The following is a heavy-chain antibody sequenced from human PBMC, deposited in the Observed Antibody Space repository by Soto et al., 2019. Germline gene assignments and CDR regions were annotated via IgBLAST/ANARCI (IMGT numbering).Heavy chain of an antibody. V-gene: IGHV3-13*01. J-gene: IGHJ5*02. CDR2: IGTLHDT. Sequence: EVQLVESGGGSVQPGGSLGLSCAASGFTFSASDMHWVRQTTGGGLEWVAAIGTLHDTYYPDSVKGRFTISRDNARNSLNLQIHGLGAGATGVYYCARQASYWHGGGGWLDPWGQGTLVTVSS. D-gene: IGHD2-8*02. CDR1: GFTFSASD. CDR3: ARQASYWHGGGGWLDP.